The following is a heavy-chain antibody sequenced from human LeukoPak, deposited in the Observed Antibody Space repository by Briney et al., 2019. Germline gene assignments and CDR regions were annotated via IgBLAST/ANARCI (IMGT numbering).Heavy chain of an antibody. Sequence: ASVKVSCKASGYTFTSYGISWVRQAPGQGLEWMGWISAYNGNTNYAQKLQGRVTMTTDTSTSTAYMELRSLRSDDTAVYYCGRVPAEHDAFDIWGQGTMVTVSS. CDR2: ISAYNGNT. CDR3: GRVPAEHDAFDI. CDR1: GYTFTSYG. V-gene: IGHV1-18*01. D-gene: IGHD2-2*01. J-gene: IGHJ3*02.